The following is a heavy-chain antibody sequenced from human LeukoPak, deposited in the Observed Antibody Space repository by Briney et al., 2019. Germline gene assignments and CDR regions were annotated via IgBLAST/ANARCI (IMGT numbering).Heavy chain of an antibody. D-gene: IGHD1-26*01. CDR1: GFTFSSYA. CDR2: ISYDGSNK. Sequence: GGSLRLSCAASGFTFSSYAMHWVRQAPGKGLEWVAVISYDGSNKYYADSVKGRFTISRDNSKNTLYLQMNSLRAEDTAVYYCARGAAKVGATNYYYYGMDVWGQGTTVTVSS. J-gene: IGHJ6*02. V-gene: IGHV3-30*04. CDR3: ARGAAKVGATNYYYYGMDV.